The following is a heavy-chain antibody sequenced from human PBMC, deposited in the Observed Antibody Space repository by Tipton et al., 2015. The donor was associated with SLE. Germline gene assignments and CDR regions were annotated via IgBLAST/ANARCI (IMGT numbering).Heavy chain of an antibody. CDR3: ANRPRDCSGGSCYSGAFDI. J-gene: IGHJ3*02. Sequence: SLRLSCAASGFTFSDYYMSWIRQAPGKGLEWVSYISSSGSTIYYADSVKGRFTISRDNAKNSLYLQMNSLRAEDTAVYYCANRPRDCSGGSCYSGAFDIWGQGTMVTVSS. CDR1: GFTFSDYY. D-gene: IGHD2-15*01. V-gene: IGHV3-11*04. CDR2: ISSSGSTI.